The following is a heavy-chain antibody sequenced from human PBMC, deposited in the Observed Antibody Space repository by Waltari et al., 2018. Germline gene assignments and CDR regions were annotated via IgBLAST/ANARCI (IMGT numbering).Heavy chain of an antibody. J-gene: IGHJ5*02. V-gene: IGHV1-69*06. Sequence: GGTFSSYAISWVRQAPGQGLEWMGRIIPIFGTANYAQKFQGRVTITADKSTSTAYMELSSLRSEDTAVYYCAYGADSYEVDWFDPWGQGTLVTVSS. CDR2: IIPIFGTA. CDR3: AYGADSYEVDWFDP. CDR1: GGTFSSYA. D-gene: IGHD5-12*01.